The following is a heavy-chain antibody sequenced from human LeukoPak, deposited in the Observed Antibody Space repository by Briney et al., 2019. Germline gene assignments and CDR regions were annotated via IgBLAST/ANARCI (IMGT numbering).Heavy chain of an antibody. CDR1: GFTFSSYA. Sequence: PGGSLRLSCAASGFTFSSYAMHWVRQAPGKGLEWVAVISYDGSNKYYADSVKGRFTISRDNSKNTLYLQMNSLRAEDTAVYYCARGGVEIAVADTGDAFDIWGQGTMVTVSS. D-gene: IGHD6-19*01. V-gene: IGHV3-30-3*01. CDR3: ARGGVEIAVADTGDAFDI. CDR2: ISYDGSNK. J-gene: IGHJ3*02.